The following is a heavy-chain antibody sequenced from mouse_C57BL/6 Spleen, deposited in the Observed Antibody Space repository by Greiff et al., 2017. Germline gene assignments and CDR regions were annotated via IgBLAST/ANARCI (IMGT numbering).Heavy chain of an antibody. D-gene: IGHD1-1*01. CDR1: GYTFTSYW. J-gene: IGHJ1*03. CDR3: ARDELTTVVATDWYFDV. V-gene: IGHV1-69*01. Sequence: QVQLQQPGAELVMPGASVKLSCKASGYTFTSYWMHWVKQRPGQGLEWIGEIDPSDSYTNYNQKFKGKSTLTVDKSSSTAYMQLSSLTSEDSAVYYCARDELTTVVATDWYFDVWCTGTTVTVSS. CDR2: IDPSDSYT.